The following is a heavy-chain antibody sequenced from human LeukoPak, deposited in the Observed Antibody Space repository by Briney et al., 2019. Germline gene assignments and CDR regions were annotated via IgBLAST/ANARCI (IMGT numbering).Heavy chain of an antibody. CDR1: GFTVSSNY. D-gene: IGHD1-26*01. CDR2: IYSGGST. J-gene: IGHJ4*02. V-gene: IGHV3-53*01. Sequence: GGSLRLSCAASGFTVSSNYMSWVRQAPGKGLEWVSVIYSGGSTYYADSVKGRFTISRDNSKNTLYLQMNSLRAEDTAVYYCASPRYSGSYYGFDYWGQGTLITVSS. CDR3: ASPRYSGSYYGFDY.